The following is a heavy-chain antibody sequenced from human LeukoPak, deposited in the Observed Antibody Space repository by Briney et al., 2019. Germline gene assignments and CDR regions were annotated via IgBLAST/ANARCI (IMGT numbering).Heavy chain of an antibody. CDR3: ARGGRGITVKKNWAKNRAFDI. J-gene: IGHJ3*02. Sequence: PSETLSLTCTVSGGSISSYYWSWIRQPAGKGLEWIGRIYTSGSTNYNPSLKSRVTMSVDTSKNQFSLKLSSVTAADTAVYYCARGGRGITVKKNWAKNRAFDIWGQGTMVTVSS. V-gene: IGHV4-4*07. D-gene: IGHD1-14*01. CDR2: IYTSGST. CDR1: GGSISSYY.